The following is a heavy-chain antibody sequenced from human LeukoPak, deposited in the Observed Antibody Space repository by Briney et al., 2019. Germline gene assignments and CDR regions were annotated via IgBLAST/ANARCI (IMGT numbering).Heavy chain of an antibody. D-gene: IGHD5-18*01. CDR3: VKGEIQLWPVRGRGAFDY. V-gene: IGHV3-21*01. CDR2: ISSNSSYI. J-gene: IGHJ4*02. CDR1: GFTFSSYS. Sequence: GGSLRLSCAASGFTFSSYSMNWVRQAPGKGLEWVSSISSNSSYIYYADSVKGRFTISRDNAKNSLYLQMNSLRAEDTAVYYCVKGEIQLWPVRGRGAFDYWGQGTLVTVSS.